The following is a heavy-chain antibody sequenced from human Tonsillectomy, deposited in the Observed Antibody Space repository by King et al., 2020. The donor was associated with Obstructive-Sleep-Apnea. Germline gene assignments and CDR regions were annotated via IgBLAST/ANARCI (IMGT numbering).Heavy chain of an antibody. V-gene: IGHV4-39*07. CDR2: IYFSGST. CDR3: ASGILLVY. CDR1: GGSIRSSSYF. J-gene: IGHJ4*02. D-gene: IGHD5-18*01. Sequence: QLQESGPGLVKPSETLSLTCTVSGGSIRSSSYFWGWIRQPPGKGLEWIGGIYFSGSTYYNPSLKSRVTISVDTSKNQFSLKLSSVTAADTAVYYCASGILLVYWGQGTLVTVSS.